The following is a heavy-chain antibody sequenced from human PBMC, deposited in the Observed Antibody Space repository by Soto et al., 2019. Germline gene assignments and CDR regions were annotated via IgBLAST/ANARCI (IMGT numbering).Heavy chain of an antibody. D-gene: IGHD1-26*01. CDR2: ISDSSGTI. CDR1: GFTFTRHS. J-gene: IGHJ4*02. CDR3: VRDFMWAFDY. V-gene: IGHV3-48*02. Sequence: GGSLRLSCAASGFTFTRHSMNWVRQAAGKGLEWISYISDSSGTIYYADSVKGRFTISRDNAKNSLDLQMNSLREEDTAVYYCVRDFMWAFDYWGQGTLVTVSS.